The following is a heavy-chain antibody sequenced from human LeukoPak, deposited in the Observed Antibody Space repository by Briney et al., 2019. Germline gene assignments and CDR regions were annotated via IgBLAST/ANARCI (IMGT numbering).Heavy chain of an antibody. Sequence: ASVKVSCKASGYTFTGYYMHWVRQAPGQGLEWMGRINPNSGGTDYAQKFQGRVTMTRDTSISTACMELSRLRSDDTAVYYCARLVVITQYYFDYWGQGTLVTVSS. D-gene: IGHD3-22*01. V-gene: IGHV1-2*06. CDR2: INPNSGGT. CDR1: GYTFTGYY. CDR3: ARLVVITQYYFDY. J-gene: IGHJ4*02.